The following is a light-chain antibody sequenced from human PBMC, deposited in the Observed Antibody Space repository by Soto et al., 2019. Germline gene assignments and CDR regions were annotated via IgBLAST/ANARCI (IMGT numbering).Light chain of an antibody. CDR1: QSVSSSY. Sequence: EIVMTQSPATVPVSPGVRATLSCRASQSVSSSYLAWYQQKPGQAPRLLIYDASNRATGIPARFSGSGSGTDFTLTIRSLEPEDFAVYYCKQRSNWPKTFGQGTKVDIK. V-gene: IGKV3D-20*02. CDR2: DAS. J-gene: IGKJ1*01. CDR3: KQRSNWPKT.